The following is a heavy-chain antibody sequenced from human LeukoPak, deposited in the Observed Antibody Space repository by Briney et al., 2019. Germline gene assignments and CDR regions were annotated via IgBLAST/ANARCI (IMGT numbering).Heavy chain of an antibody. D-gene: IGHD5-18*01. CDR3: AGEDSYGSGFDY. Sequence: SETLSLTSTVSGGSISSYYWSWIRQPPGKGLEWIGYIYYSGSTNYNPSLKSRVTISVDTSKNQFSPKLSSVTAADTAVYYCAGEDSYGSGFDYWGQGTLVTVSS. CDR2: IYYSGST. V-gene: IGHV4-59*01. CDR1: GGSISSYY. J-gene: IGHJ4*02.